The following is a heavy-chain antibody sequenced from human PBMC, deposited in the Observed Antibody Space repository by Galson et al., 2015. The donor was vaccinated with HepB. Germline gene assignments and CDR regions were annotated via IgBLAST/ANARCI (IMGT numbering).Heavy chain of an antibody. CDR3: ASLAMAATGLGYFDS. J-gene: IGHJ4*02. V-gene: IGHV4-59*01. CDR1: GVSISSYY. CDR2: VYYSGSA. Sequence: QMQLQESGPGLVKPSETLSLTCNVSGVSISSYYWSWVRQPPGKGLEGIGYVYYSGSAYYNPSLKSRVTLSVDTSKSQFSLRLDSVTAADTAVYYCASLAMAATGLGYFDSWGQGALVIVSS. D-gene: IGHD1-1*01.